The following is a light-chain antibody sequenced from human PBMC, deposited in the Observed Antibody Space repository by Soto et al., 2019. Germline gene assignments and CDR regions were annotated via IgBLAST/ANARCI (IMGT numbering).Light chain of an antibody. CDR3: QSYDSSLSGYV. CDR1: SSNIGTGYD. V-gene: IGLV1-40*01. Sequence: QSALTQPPSVSGAPGQRVTISCTGGSSNIGTGYDVHWFQQLPGTAPKLLIYGNINRPSGVPDRFSGSKSGTSASLAITGLQAEDEADYCCQSYDSSLSGYVFGTGTKVTVL. CDR2: GNI. J-gene: IGLJ1*01.